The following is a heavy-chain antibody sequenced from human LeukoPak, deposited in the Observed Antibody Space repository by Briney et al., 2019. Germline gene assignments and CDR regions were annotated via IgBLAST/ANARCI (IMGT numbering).Heavy chain of an antibody. CDR3: ASGDTMIPH. J-gene: IGHJ4*02. V-gene: IGHV3-48*02. D-gene: IGHD3-22*01. CDR2: ISSSSSTI. Sequence: GGSLRLSCAASGFTFSSYSMNWVRQAPGKGLEWVSYISSSSSTIYYADSVKGRFTISRDNAKNSLYLQVNSLRDEDTAVYYCASGDTMIPHWGQGTLVTVSS. CDR1: GFTFSSYS.